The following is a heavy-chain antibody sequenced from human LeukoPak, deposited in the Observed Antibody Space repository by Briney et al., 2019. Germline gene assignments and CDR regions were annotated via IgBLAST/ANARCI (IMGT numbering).Heavy chain of an antibody. CDR3: ARSGTYQHSSSYDY. CDR1: GESFSAYY. V-gene: IGHV4-34*01. CDR2: IHHSGTS. D-gene: IGHD6-13*01. J-gene: IGHJ4*02. Sequence: SETLSLTCAVYGESFSAYYWNWIHQAPGKRLEWIGEIHHSGTSNCNPALKSRVHISVDPSKKQFSLKLSSVTAADTAVYYCARSGTYQHSSSYDYWGQGTLVTVSS.